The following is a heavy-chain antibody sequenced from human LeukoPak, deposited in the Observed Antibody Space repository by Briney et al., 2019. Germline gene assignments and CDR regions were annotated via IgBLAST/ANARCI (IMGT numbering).Heavy chain of an antibody. CDR3: ARDGLHTAHFDY. D-gene: IGHD5-18*01. Sequence: PGGSLSLSCAASGFTFSSYTMNWVRQAPGKGLQWVSTVSASSNIHYSDSVKGRFTISRDNARNSLYLQMNSLRDEDTAVYYCARDGLHTAHFDYWGQGTLVTVSS. CDR1: GFTFSSYT. V-gene: IGHV3-48*02. J-gene: IGHJ4*02. CDR2: VSASSNI.